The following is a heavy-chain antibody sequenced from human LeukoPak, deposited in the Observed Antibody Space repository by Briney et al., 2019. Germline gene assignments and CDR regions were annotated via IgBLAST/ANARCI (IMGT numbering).Heavy chain of an antibody. J-gene: IGHJ4*02. CDR1: GFTFSGYS. CDR2: FGTRSTSV. V-gene: IGHV3-21*01. Sequence: GGSLRLSCTASGFTFSGYSMNWIRQAPGKGLEWVSSFGTRSTSVYHAGSVKGRFAISRDNAKNSLYLQMNSLGAEDTALYYCAREVSEGFDFWGQGTLVTVSS. D-gene: IGHD3-22*01. CDR3: AREVSEGFDF.